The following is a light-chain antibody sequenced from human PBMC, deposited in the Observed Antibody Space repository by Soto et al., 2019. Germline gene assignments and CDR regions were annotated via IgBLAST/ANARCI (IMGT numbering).Light chain of an antibody. CDR1: QTISSRS. CDR2: DAS. Sequence: EIVLTQSPGTLSLSPGERATLSCRASQTISSRSLAWYQQNPGQAPRLLIFDASSRATGIPDRFSGGGSGTAFTLTISILEPEDFGVYYCLKYGSSPRPFGQGTKVEI. J-gene: IGKJ1*01. CDR3: LKYGSSPRP. V-gene: IGKV3-20*01.